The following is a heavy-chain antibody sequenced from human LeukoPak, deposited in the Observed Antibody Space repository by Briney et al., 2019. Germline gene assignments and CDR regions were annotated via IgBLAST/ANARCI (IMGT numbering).Heavy chain of an antibody. Sequence: SETLSLTCTVSGGSISSSSYYWGWIRQPPGKGLEWIGSIYYSGSTYYNPSLKSRVTISVDTSKNQFSLKLSSVTAADTAVYYCASIVAALFDYWGQGTLVTVSP. D-gene: IGHD5-12*01. V-gene: IGHV4-39*01. CDR3: ASIVAALFDY. J-gene: IGHJ4*02. CDR1: GGSISSSSYY. CDR2: IYYSGST.